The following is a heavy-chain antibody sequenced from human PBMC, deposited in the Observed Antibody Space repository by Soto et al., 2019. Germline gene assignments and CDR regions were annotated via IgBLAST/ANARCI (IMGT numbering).Heavy chain of an antibody. V-gene: IGHV6-1*01. CDR2: TYYRSKWYN. CDR1: GDSVSSNSAA. Sequence: SQTLSLTCAISGDSVSSNSAAWNWIRQSPSRGLEWLGRTYYRSKWYNDYAVSVKSRITINPDTSKNQFSVQLNSVPPQDTAVHYCARDLTGYDFWSVYHYRFEPWGQRAQVTVTS. CDR3: ARDLTGYDFWSVYHYRFEP. J-gene: IGHJ5*02. D-gene: IGHD3-3*01.